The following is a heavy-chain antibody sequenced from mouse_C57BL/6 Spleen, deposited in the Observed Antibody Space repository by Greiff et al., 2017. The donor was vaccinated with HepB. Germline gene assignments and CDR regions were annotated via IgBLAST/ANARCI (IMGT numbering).Heavy chain of an antibody. D-gene: IGHD2-14*01. CDR1: GYTFTSYW. J-gene: IGHJ3*01. CDR3: ARDRDQGFAY. CDR2: IDPSDSYT. Sequence: QVQLQQPGAELVRPGTSVKLSCKASGYTFTSYWMHWVKQRPGQGLEWIGVIDPSDSYTNYNQKFKGKATLTVDTSSSTAYMQLSSLTSEDSAVYYCARDRDQGFAYWGQGTLVTVSA. V-gene: IGHV1-59*01.